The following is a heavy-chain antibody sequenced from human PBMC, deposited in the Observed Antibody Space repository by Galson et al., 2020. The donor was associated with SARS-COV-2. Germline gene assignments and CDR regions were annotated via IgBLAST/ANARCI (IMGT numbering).Heavy chain of an antibody. CDR1: GYTFTSYD. V-gene: IGHV1-18*01. Sequence: ASVKVSCKASGYTFTSYDISWVRQAPGQGLEGMGWISAYNGNTNYAQQLQGRVTMTTDTSTSTADMELRSLRSDDTAVYYCSRAVDHGWLDPWGQGTLVTVSS. CDR2: ISAYNGNT. J-gene: IGHJ5*02. D-gene: IGHD2-15*01. CDR3: SRAVDHGWLDP.